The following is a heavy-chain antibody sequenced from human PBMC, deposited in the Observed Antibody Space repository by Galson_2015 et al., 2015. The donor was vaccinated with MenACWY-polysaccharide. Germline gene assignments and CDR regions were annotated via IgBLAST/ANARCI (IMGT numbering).Heavy chain of an antibody. D-gene: IGHD1-26*01. Sequence: SVRLSCTASGFTFDDYAMHWVRQAPGKGLEWVAGISWTSGSIGYADSVKGRFTISRDNAKNSLYLQMNSLRAEDTALYYCAKAMRRAPLYFYYGMDVWGQGTTVTVSS. CDR1: GFTFDDYA. CDR2: ISWTSGSI. CDR3: AKAMRRAPLYFYYGMDV. V-gene: IGHV3-9*01. J-gene: IGHJ6*02.